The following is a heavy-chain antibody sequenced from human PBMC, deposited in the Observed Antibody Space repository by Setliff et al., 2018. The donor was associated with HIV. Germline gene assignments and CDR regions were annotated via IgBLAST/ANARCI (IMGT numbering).Heavy chain of an antibody. Sequence: GGSLRLSCAASGFSLDDYAMHWVRQLPGKGLEWVSLITWNGDTTYYADPVKGRFSISRDTSKNSLYLQMNSLTGEDTAMYYCARGPTGSGSAYLDNWGQGTLVTV. J-gene: IGHJ4*02. CDR3: ARGPTGSGSAYLDN. D-gene: IGHD3-10*01. CDR1: GFSLDDYA. V-gene: IGHV3-43D*03. CDR2: ITWNGDTT.